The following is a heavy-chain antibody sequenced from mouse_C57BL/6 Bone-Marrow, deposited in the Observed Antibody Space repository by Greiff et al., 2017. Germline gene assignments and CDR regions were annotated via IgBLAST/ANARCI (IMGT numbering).Heavy chain of an antibody. V-gene: IGHV1-15*01. CDR2: IEPDTGGT. Sequence: QVQLQQSGAELVRPGASVTLSCKASGYTFTDYEMHWVKQTPVHGLEWIGAIEPDTGGTASNQKFTGKAILTADKSSSTAYMELRSLTSEDSAVYYCTRSGYSNLYYAMDDWGQGTSVTGSS. CDR1: GYTFTDYE. D-gene: IGHD2-5*01. J-gene: IGHJ4*01. CDR3: TRSGYSNLYYAMDD.